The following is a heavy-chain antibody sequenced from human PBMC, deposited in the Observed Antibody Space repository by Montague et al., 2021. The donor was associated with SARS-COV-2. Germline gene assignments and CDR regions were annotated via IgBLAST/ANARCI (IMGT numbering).Heavy chain of an antibody. V-gene: IGHV4-59*01. CDR3: ARGFDY. CDR1: GGSISSYY. J-gene: IGHJ4*02. Sequence: SETLSLTCTVSGGSISSYYWCWIWQPPGKGLEWIGYIYYSGSTNYNPSLKSRVTISVDTSKNQFSLTLSSVTAADTAVYYCARGFDYWGQGTLVTVSS. CDR2: IYYSGST.